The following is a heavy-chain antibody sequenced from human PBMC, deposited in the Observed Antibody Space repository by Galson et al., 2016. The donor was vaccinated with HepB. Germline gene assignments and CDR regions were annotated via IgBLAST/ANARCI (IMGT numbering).Heavy chain of an antibody. Sequence: SLRLSCAASGFTFSSYSMNWVRQAPGKGLEWVSSISSSSSYIYYADSVKGRFTISRDNATNSLYLQRNRLRAEDTAVYYCARGDIVGASFDYWGQGTLVTVSS. CDR2: ISSSSSYI. CDR1: GFTFSSYS. D-gene: IGHD1-26*01. J-gene: IGHJ4*02. CDR3: ARGDIVGASFDY. V-gene: IGHV3-21*01.